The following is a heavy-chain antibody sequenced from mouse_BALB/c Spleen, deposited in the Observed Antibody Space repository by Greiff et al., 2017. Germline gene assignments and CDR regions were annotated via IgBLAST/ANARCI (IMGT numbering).Heavy chain of an antibody. V-gene: IGHV1-69*02. Sequence: QVQLQQPGAELVRPGASVTLSCKASGYTFTSYWINWVKQRPGQGLEWIGNIYPSDSYTNYNQKFKDKATLTVDKSSSTAYMQLSSPTSEDSAVYYCTRYYGSSLYAMDDWGQGTSVTVSS. CDR3: TRYYGSSLYAMDD. CDR1: GYTFTSYW. CDR2: IYPSDSYT. J-gene: IGHJ4*01. D-gene: IGHD1-1*01.